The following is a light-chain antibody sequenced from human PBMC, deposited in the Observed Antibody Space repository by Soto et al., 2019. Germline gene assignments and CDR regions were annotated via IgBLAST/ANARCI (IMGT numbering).Light chain of an antibody. Sequence: DIQLTQSPSTLSASVGDRVTITCRASQRIDRYLAWYQQKPGKAPKLLIYKASTLKSGVPSRFSGSGSGTEFTLTISSLQPDDFATYYCQQYNSYSGTFGQGTKVDIK. CDR3: QQYNSYSGT. V-gene: IGKV1-5*03. CDR1: QRIDRY. CDR2: KAS. J-gene: IGKJ1*01.